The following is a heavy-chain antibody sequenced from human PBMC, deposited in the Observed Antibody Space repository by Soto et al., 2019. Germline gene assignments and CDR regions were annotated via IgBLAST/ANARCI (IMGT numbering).Heavy chain of an antibody. CDR3: AKAVAAAGSGAGGFDY. Sequence: AGGSLRLSCAASGFTFSSYAMSWVRQAPGKGLEWVSAISGSGGSTYYADSVKGRFTISRDNSKNTLYLQMNSLRAEDTAVYYCAKAVAAAGSGAGGFDYWGQGTLVTVSS. V-gene: IGHV3-23*01. J-gene: IGHJ4*02. D-gene: IGHD6-13*01. CDR1: GFTFSSYA. CDR2: ISGSGGST.